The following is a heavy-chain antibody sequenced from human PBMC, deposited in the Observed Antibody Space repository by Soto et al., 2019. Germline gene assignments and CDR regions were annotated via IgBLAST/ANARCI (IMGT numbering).Heavy chain of an antibody. V-gene: IGHV3-33*01. CDR1: GFTFSSYG. J-gene: IGHJ6*02. CDR2: IWYDGSNK. D-gene: IGHD3-3*01. CDR3: ASEYYDFWSGYHPLGADYYYGMDV. Sequence: QVQLVESGGGVVQPGRSLRLSCAASGFTFSSYGMHWVRQAPGKGLEWVAVIWYDGSNKYYADSVKGRFTISRDNSKNTLYLQMNSLRAEDTAVYYCASEYYDFWSGYHPLGADYYYGMDVWGQGTTVTVSS.